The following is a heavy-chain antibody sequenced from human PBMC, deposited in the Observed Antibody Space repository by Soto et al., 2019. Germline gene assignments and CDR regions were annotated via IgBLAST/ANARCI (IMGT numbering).Heavy chain of an antibody. J-gene: IGHJ4*02. CDR3: ATVGTDYGSGSPYYSDY. CDR2: ISPSSSFL. CDR1: GFSFRSYY. Sequence: EVQLVESGGGLVKPGGSLRLSCAASGFSFRSYYMNWVRQAPGRGLEWVSSISPSSSFLNYADSVKGRFTISRDNAKSSVNLQMNSLIAEDTAVYYCATVGTDYGSGSPYYSDYWGQGTLVTVSS. V-gene: IGHV3-21*06. D-gene: IGHD3-10*01.